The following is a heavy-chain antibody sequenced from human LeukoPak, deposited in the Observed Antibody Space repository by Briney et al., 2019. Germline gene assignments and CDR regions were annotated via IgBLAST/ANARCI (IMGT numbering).Heavy chain of an antibody. CDR1: GFTVSSNY. J-gene: IGHJ5*02. CDR3: AREYPPGWFDP. D-gene: IGHD2-2*01. V-gene: IGHV3-66*01. Sequence: GGSLRLSCAASGFTVSSNYMSWVRRAPGKGLEWVSVIYSGGSTYYADSVKGRFTISRDNSKNTLYLQMNSLRAEDTAVYYCAREYPPGWFDPWGQGTLVTVSS. CDR2: IYSGGST.